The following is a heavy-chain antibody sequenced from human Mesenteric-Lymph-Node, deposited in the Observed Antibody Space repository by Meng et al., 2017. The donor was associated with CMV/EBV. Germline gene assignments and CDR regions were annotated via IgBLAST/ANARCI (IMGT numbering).Heavy chain of an antibody. V-gene: IGHV1-8*03. Sequence: ASVKVSCKASGGTFSSYTISWVRQASGQGLERMGWMNPDSGNRGYAQKFQGRVTFTGDTSTAYMEVSSLRSEDTAVYYCATFEYSGSSSVYYYGLDVWGQGTSVTVSS. CDR2: MNPDSGNR. D-gene: IGHD5-12*01. CDR1: GGTFSSYT. J-gene: IGHJ6*02. CDR3: ATFEYSGSSSVYYYGLDV.